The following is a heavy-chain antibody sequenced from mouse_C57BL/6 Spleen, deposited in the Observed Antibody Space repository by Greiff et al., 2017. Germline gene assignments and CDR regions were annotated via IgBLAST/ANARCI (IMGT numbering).Heavy chain of an antibody. CDR2: INPSNGGT. D-gene: IGHD2-2*01. CDR1: GYTFTSYW. CDR3: ARDRWLPYAMDY. Sequence: QVQLQQPGTELVKPGASVKLSCKASGYTFTSYWLHWVKQRPGQGLEWIGYINPSNGGTNYNEKFKSKATLTVDKSSSTAYMQLSSLTSEDSAVYYCARDRWLPYAMDYWGQGTSVTVSS. J-gene: IGHJ4*01. V-gene: IGHV1-53*01.